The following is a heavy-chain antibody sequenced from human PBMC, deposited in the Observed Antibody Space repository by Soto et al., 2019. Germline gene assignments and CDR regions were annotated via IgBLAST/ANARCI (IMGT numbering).Heavy chain of an antibody. J-gene: IGHJ4*02. D-gene: IGHD5-18*01. CDR3: ASGKQLDRFDY. V-gene: IGHV4-59*01. Sequence: SETLSLTCSVSGGSISGDHWSWVRQPPGKGLEWIGYMYNSGSTNNNPSLKSRVTISLDTSKNQVSLKLSSVTAADTAVYYCASGKQLDRFDYWGQGTQVTVSS. CDR2: MYNSGST. CDR1: GGSISGDH.